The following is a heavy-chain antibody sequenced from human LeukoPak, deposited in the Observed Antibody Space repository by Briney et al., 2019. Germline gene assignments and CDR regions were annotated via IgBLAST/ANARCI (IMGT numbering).Heavy chain of an antibody. J-gene: IGHJ4*02. V-gene: IGHV4-59*01. CDR3: ARDSVGTTGGGFDY. D-gene: IGHD1-26*01. Sequence: SETLSLTCTVSGGSISSYYWSWIRQPPGKGLEWIGYIYYSGSTNYNPSLKSRVTISVDTSKNQFSLKLSSVTAADTAVYYCARDSVGTTGGGFDYWGQGTLVTVSS. CDR2: IYYSGST. CDR1: GGSISSYY.